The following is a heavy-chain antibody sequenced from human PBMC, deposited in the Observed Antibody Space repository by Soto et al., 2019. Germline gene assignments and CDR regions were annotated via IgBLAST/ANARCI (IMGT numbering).Heavy chain of an antibody. J-gene: IGHJ4*02. CDR1: GCTFSSYG. V-gene: IGHV3-30*18. CDR3: AKDDRFYYDILTGGEYYFDY. D-gene: IGHD3-9*01. CDR2: ISYDGSNK. Sequence: QVQLVESGGGVVQPGRSLRLSCAASGCTFSSYGMHWVRQAPCKGLEWVAVISYDGSNKYYADSVKGRFTISRDNSKNTLYLQMNSLRAEDTAVYYCAKDDRFYYDILTGGEYYFDYWGQGTLVTVSS.